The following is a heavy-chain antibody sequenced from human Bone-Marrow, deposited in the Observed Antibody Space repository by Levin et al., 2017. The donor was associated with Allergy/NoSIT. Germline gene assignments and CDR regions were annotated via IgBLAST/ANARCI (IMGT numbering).Heavy chain of an antibody. J-gene: IGHJ6*03. Sequence: GGSLRLSCRASGDTFSTYSVAWVRQAPGQGLEWMGGITPMSGTTDYKKIFQGRVTITADGSTSTSYLELSSLTSEDTAVYYCARGIWLSRLSFFFYYMDVWGTGTAVIVSS. CDR2: ITPMSGTT. CDR1: GDTFSTYS. V-gene: IGHV1-69*01. CDR3: ARGIWLSRLSFFFYYMDV. D-gene: IGHD5-24*01.